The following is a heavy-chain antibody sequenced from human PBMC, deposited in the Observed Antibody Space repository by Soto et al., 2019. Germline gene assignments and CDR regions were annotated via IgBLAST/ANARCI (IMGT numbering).Heavy chain of an antibody. V-gene: IGHV3-23*01. CDR1: GFTFSSYA. J-gene: IGHJ6*02. D-gene: IGHD3-10*01. Sequence: HPGGSLRLSCAASGFTFSSYAMSWVRQAPRKGLEWVSGLSGSGGSTYYADSVKGRFTISTDTSKNTFYLQMNSLRAEDTAIYYCAKRGFESGSYFFYYGMDVWGQGTTVTVSS. CDR2: LSGSGGST. CDR3: AKRGFESGSYFFYYGMDV.